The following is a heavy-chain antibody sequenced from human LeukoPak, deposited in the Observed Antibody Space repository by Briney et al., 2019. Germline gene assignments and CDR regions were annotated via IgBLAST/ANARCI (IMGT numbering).Heavy chain of an antibody. CDR1: GFTFSSYT. D-gene: IGHD3-16*02. CDR2: ISGSGGST. J-gene: IGHJ4*02. Sequence: GGSLRLSCAASGFTFSSYTMSWVRQAPGKGLEWVSAISGSGGSTYYADSVKCRFTISRDNSKNTLYLQMNSLRAEDTAVYYCAKDSRGYYDYVWGSYLRGWGQGTLVTVSS. V-gene: IGHV3-23*01. CDR3: AKDSRGYYDYVWGSYLRG.